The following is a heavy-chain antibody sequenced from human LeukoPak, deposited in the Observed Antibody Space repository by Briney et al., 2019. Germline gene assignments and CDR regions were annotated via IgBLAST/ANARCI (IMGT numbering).Heavy chain of an antibody. Sequence: PGASVKVSCKASGYTFTSYYMHWVRQAPGQELEWMGIINPSGGSTSYAQKFQGRVTMTRDTSTSTVYMELSSLRSEDTAVYYCARERGITVVTSRPVRPYYYYYYGMDVWGQGTTVTVSS. CDR2: INPSGGST. CDR1: GYTFTSYY. CDR3: ARERGITVVTSRPVRPYYYYYYGMDV. V-gene: IGHV1-46*01. D-gene: IGHD4-23*01. J-gene: IGHJ6*02.